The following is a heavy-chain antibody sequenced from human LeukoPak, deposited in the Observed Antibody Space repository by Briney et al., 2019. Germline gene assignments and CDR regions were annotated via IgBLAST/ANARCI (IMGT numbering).Heavy chain of an antibody. CDR3: AKDIGGSIAAALYYYYYYGMDV. CDR1: GFTFSSYA. J-gene: IGHJ6*02. CDR2: ISGSGGST. Sequence: GGSLRLSCAASGFTFSSYAMHWVRQAPGKGLEWVSAISGSGGSTYYADSVKGRFTISRDNSKNTLYLQMNSLRAEDTAVYYCAKDIGGSIAAALYYYYYYGMDVWGQGTTVTVSS. V-gene: IGHV3-23*01. D-gene: IGHD6-13*01.